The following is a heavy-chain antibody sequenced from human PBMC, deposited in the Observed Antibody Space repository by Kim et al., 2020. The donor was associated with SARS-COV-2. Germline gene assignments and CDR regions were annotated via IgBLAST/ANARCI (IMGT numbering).Heavy chain of an antibody. J-gene: IGHJ4*02. CDR1: GFTFGDYA. Sequence: GGSLRLSCTASGFTFGDYAMSWVRQAPGKGLEWVGFIRSKASGGTTEYSASVKGRFTISRDESKSIAYLQMNSLKTEDTAVYYCTRADYWGQGTLVTVSS. CDR3: TRADY. CDR2: IRSKASGGTT. V-gene: IGHV3-49*04.